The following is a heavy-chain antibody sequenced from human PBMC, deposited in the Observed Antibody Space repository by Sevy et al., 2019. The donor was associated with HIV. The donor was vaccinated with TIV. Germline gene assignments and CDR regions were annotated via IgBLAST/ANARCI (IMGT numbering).Heavy chain of an antibody. V-gene: IGHV3-23*01. CDR1: GFTFSKYS. Sequence: GESLKISCAASGFTFSKYSMSWVRQPPGKGLEWVSTFSFGCGEINYADSVKDRFTISRDNSKSSVYLQTNNLRPEDTAVYYCAREVWTKPHDDWGQGTLVTVSS. J-gene: IGHJ4*02. CDR2: FSFGCGEI. D-gene: IGHD2-21*01. CDR3: AREVWTKPHDD.